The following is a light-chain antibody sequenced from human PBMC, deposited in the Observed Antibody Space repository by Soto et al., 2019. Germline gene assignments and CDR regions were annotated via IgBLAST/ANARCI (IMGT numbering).Light chain of an antibody. CDR1: QDMSNY. CDR3: QQYDNLLT. V-gene: IGKV1-33*01. CDR2: DAS. Sequence: IQMTQSPSSLSASVGDRVTITCQASQDMSNYLNWYQQKPGKAPKLLIYDASNLETGVPSRFSGSGSGTDFTFTISRLQPEDVATYYCQQYDNLLTFGQGTRLEIK. J-gene: IGKJ5*01.